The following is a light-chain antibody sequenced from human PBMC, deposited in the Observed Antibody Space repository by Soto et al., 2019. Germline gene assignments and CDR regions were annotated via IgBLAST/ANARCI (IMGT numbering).Light chain of an antibody. Sequence: DIQMTQSPSTLSASVGDRVTIGCRASQSISSWLSWYQQKPGKAPKLLIYKASSLESGVPSRFSGSGSGTDFTLTISSLQPEDFATYYCQQSYTNNLLTFGGGTKVDIK. CDR3: QQSYTNNLLT. J-gene: IGKJ4*01. CDR1: QSISSW. V-gene: IGKV1-5*03. CDR2: KAS.